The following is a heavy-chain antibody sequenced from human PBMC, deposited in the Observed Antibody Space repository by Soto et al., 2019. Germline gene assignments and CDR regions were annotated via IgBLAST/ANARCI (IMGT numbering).Heavy chain of an antibody. V-gene: IGHV4-59*01. CDR3: ARGVGRFDP. CDR1: GGSISSYY. J-gene: IGHJ5*02. CDR2: IYYSGST. Sequence: SETLSLTCTVSGGSISSYYWSWIRQPPGEGLEWIGYIYYSGSTNYNPSLKSRVAISVDTSKNQFSLNLSSVTAADTAVYYCARGVGRFDPWGQGTLGTVSS. D-gene: IGHD2-15*01.